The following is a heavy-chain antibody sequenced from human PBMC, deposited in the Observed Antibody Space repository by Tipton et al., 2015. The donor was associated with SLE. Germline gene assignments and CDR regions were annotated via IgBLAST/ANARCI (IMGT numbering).Heavy chain of an antibody. D-gene: IGHD6-13*01. J-gene: IGHJ6*02. V-gene: IGHV4-34*01. CDR1: GGSFSGYY. CDR2: INHSGST. Sequence: TLSLTCAVYGGSFSGYYWSWIRQPPGKGLEWIGEINHSGSTNYNPSLKSRVTISLDTSKNQFSLRLSSVTAADTAMYYCARGLSGYSSSWFYYYYGMDVWGQGTTVTVSS. CDR3: ARGLSGYSSSWFYYYYGMDV.